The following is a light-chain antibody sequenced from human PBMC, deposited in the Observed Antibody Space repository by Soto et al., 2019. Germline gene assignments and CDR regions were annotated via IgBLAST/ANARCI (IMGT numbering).Light chain of an antibody. CDR1: SGHSNYI. J-gene: IGLJ3*02. CDR2: VEGSGSY. Sequence: QSVLTQSSSASASLGSSVKLTCTLSSGHSNYIIEWHQQQPGKDPRYLMKVEGSGSYNKGSGFPDRFSVSSSGADRYLTISNLQYEDEADYFCETWDSCIWVFGGGTNLTVL. CDR3: ETWDSCIWV. V-gene: IGLV4-60*02.